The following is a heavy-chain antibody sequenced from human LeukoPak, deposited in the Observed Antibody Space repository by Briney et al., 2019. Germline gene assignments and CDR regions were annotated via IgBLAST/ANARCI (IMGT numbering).Heavy chain of an antibody. CDR2: ISSGSRTI. CDR1: GFSFSGYS. D-gene: IGHD7-27*01. Sequence: GGSLRLSCAASGFSFSGYSMNWVRQAPGRGLEWISYISSGSRTIFYADSVKGRFTISRDNAKNSLYLQMNSLRAGDTAVYYCARESITGDRDFDYWGQGTLITVSS. CDR3: ARESITGDRDFDY. V-gene: IGHV3-48*01. J-gene: IGHJ4*02.